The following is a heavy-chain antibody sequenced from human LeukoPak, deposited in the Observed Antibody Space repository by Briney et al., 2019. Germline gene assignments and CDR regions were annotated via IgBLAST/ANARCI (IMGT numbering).Heavy chain of an antibody. V-gene: IGHV3-30*04. Sequence: GGSLRLSCAASGFTFSSYAMHWVRQAPGKGLEWVAVISYDGSNKYYADSVKGRFTISRDNSKNTLYLQMNSLRAEDTAVYYCARDWNKYYFDYWGQGTLVTVSS. CDR1: GFTFSSYA. J-gene: IGHJ4*02. CDR3: ARDWNKYYFDY. CDR2: ISYDGSNK. D-gene: IGHD1/OR15-1a*01.